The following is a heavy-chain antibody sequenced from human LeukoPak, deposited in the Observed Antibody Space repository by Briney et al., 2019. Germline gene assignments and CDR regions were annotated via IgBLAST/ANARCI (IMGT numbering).Heavy chain of an antibody. J-gene: IGHJ4*02. D-gene: IGHD1-7*01. CDR1: GFPFSSYG. V-gene: IGHV3-30*02. Sequence: PGGSLRLSCAASGFPFSSYGMHWVRQAPGKGLEWVAFIPYDGSDKFYADSVKGRFTISRDNAKNTLYLQMNSLRAEDTAVYYCASYNWNFLNDYWGQGTLVTVSS. CDR3: ASYNWNFLNDY. CDR2: IPYDGSDK.